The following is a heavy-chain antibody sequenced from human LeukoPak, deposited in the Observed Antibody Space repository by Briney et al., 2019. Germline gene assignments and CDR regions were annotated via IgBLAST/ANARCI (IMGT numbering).Heavy chain of an antibody. CDR3: ASAQSGWSDNFDY. Sequence: GGSLRLSCAASGFTFSNYWMHWVRQAPGKGLVWVSRINSDASSTSYADSVKGRFTISRDNAKNTLYLQMNSLRAEDTAVYYCASAQSGWSDNFDYWGQGTLVTVSS. J-gene: IGHJ4*02. V-gene: IGHV3-74*01. CDR2: INSDASST. CDR1: GFTFSNYW. D-gene: IGHD6-19*01.